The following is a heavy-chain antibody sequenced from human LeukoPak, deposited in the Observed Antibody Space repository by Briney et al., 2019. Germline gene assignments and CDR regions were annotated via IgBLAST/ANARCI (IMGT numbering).Heavy chain of an antibody. CDR2: IWYDGSNK. CDR1: GFTFSSYG. Sequence: PGGSLRLSCAASGFTFSSYGMHWVRQAPGKGLEWVAVIWYDGSNKYYADSVKGRFTISRDNSKNTLYLQMNSLRAEDTAVYYCVRASPHSEWLVHSPYYFDYWGQGTLVTVSS. D-gene: IGHD6-19*01. CDR3: VRASPHSEWLVHSPYYFDY. J-gene: IGHJ4*02. V-gene: IGHV3-33*01.